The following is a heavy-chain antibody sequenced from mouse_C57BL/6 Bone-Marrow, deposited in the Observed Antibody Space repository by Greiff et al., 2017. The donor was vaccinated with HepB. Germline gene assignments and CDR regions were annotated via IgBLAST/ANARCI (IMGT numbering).Heavy chain of an antibody. D-gene: IGHD2-3*01. Sequence: VQLQQPGAELVMPGASVKLSCKASGYTFTSYWMHWVKQRPGQGLEWIGEIDPSDSYTNYNQKFKGKSTLTVDTSSSTAYMQLSSLTSEDSAVYYCAREGDGYYSAWFAYWGQGTLVTVSA. CDR1: GYTFTSYW. V-gene: IGHV1-69*01. CDR3: AREGDGYYSAWFAY. J-gene: IGHJ3*01. CDR2: IDPSDSYT.